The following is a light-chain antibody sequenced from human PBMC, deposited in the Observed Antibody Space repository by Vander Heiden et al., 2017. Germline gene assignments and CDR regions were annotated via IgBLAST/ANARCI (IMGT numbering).Light chain of an antibody. V-gene: IGKV1-6*01. Sequence: AIHMTQSPSSLSASVGDRVTITFLPSQCIRNDLYWYQQKPGKAPQLLIYVASTLQSGVPSRFSGSGSGTDFTLTISRLQPEDVATYYCLQGYNYPWTFGQGTKVEIK. J-gene: IGKJ1*01. CDR1: QCIRND. CDR2: VAS. CDR3: LQGYNYPWT.